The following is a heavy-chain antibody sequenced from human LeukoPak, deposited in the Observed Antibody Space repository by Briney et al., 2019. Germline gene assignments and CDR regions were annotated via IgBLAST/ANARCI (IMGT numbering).Heavy chain of an antibody. V-gene: IGHV1-46*01. D-gene: IGHD6-19*01. CDR1: GYTFTSYY. Sequence: ASAKVSCKASGYTFTSYYIHWVRQAPGQGLEWMGIINPSGGSTSYAQKFQGRVTMTRDTSTSTVYMELSSLRSDDTAVYCWARDSSGWSYWGQGSLVTVSS. J-gene: IGHJ4*02. CDR3: ARDSSGWSY. CDR2: INPSGGST.